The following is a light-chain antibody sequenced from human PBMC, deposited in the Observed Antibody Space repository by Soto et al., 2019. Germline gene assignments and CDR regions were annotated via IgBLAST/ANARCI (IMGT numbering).Light chain of an antibody. V-gene: IGLV2-23*02. CDR3: CSYAGSSTFYV. CDR2: EVS. CDR1: SSDVGSYNL. Sequence: QSVLTQPASVSGSPGQSITISCTGTSSDVGSYNLVSWYQQHPGKAHKLMIYEVSKRPSGVSNRFSGSKSGNTASLTISGFHAEDEADYYCCSYAGSSTFYVFGTGTKVTVL. J-gene: IGLJ1*01.